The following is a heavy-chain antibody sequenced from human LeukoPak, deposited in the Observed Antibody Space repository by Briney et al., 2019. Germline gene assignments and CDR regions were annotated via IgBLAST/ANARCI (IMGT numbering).Heavy chain of an antibody. D-gene: IGHD2-2*01. CDR2: LHYSGNT. V-gene: IGHV4-39*07. CDR3: ARDQQSYPGDASDI. Sequence: SETLSLTCSVSGGSVSSTTSYWAWIRQAPGKGLEWLASLHYSGNTFYNPSLKSRVTISVDTSKNQLFLRLTSVTAADTAVYYCARDQQSYPGDASDIWGQGTLVTVSS. CDR1: GGSVSSTTSY. J-gene: IGHJ3*02.